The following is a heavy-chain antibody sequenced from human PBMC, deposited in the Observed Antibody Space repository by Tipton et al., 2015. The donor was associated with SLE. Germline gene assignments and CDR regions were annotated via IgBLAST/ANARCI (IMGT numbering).Heavy chain of an antibody. J-gene: IGHJ4*02. Sequence: GSLRLSFAASGFTFSSYWMSWVRQAPGKGLEWVANIKQDGSEKYYVDSVKGRLTISRDNAKNSLYLQMNSLRAEDTAVYYCAREHTIFGVVTSSFDYWGQGTLVTVSS. CDR1: GFTFSSYW. D-gene: IGHD3-3*01. CDR2: IKQDGSEK. CDR3: AREHTIFGVVTSSFDY. V-gene: IGHV3-7*01.